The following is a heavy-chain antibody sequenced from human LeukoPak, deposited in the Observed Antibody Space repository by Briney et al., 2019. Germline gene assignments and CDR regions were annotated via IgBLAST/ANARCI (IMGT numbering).Heavy chain of an antibody. CDR3: ARDLKGPYDSSGYFDY. V-gene: IGHV3-23*01. CDR1: GLTFSNYA. CDR2: IRGNGATT. Sequence: GGSLRLSCAASGLTFSNYAMSWVRQAPGKGLEWVSSIRGNGATTYYADPVKGRFTISRDNSKNTLYLQMNSLRAEDTAVYYCARDLKGPYDSSGYFDYWGQGTLVTVSS. J-gene: IGHJ4*02. D-gene: IGHD3-22*01.